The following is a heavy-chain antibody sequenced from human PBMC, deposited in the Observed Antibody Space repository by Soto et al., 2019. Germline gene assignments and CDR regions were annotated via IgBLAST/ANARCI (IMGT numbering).Heavy chain of an antibody. CDR3: ASLRSLDIMATLVFDY. J-gene: IGHJ4*02. V-gene: IGHV4-31*03. Sequence: QVQLQESGPGLVKPSQTLSLTCTVSGGSISSGGYYWSWIRQHPGKGLEWIGYIYYSGSTYYNPSLKSRVTISVDTSKNQFSLKLSSVTAADTAVYYCASLRSLDIMATLVFDYWGQGTLVTVSS. D-gene: IGHD5-12*01. CDR2: IYYSGST. CDR1: GGSISSGGYY.